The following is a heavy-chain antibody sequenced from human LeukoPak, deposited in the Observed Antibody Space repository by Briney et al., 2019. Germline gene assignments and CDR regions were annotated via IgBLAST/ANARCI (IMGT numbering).Heavy chain of an antibody. J-gene: IGHJ4*02. D-gene: IGHD3-16*02. CDR3: ARSPRVVRGSYRFFDY. V-gene: IGHV4-34*01. Sequence: ASETLSLTCAVYGGSFSGYYWSWIRQPPGKGLEWIGEINHSGSTNYNPSLKSRVTISVDTSKNQFSLKLSSVTAADTAVYYCARSPRVVRGSYRFFDYWGQGTLVTVSS. CDR2: INHSGST. CDR1: GGSFSGYY.